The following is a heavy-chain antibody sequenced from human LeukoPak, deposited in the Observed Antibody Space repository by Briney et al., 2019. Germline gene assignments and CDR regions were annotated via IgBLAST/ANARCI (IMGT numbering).Heavy chain of an antibody. V-gene: IGHV4-59*01. J-gene: IGHJ6*02. CDR2: IYYSGST. D-gene: IGHD2-2*01. CDR1: GGSISSYY. Sequence: KTSETLSLTCTVSGGSISSYYWSWIRQPPGKGLEWIGYIYYSGSTNYNPSLKSRVTISVDTSKNQFSLKLSSVTAADTAVYYCAGVPAAVYYYYGMDVWGQGTTVTVSS. CDR3: AGVPAAVYYYYGMDV.